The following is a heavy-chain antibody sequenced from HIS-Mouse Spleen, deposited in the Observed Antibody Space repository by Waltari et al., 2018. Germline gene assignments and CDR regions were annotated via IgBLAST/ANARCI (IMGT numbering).Heavy chain of an antibody. Sequence: QLQLQESGPGLVKPSETLSLTCTVSGGSISSSSYYWGWIRQPPGKGLEWIGRIYYSGGTYSNPSLKSRVTISVETSKNQFSLKLSSVTAADTAVYYCAREIPYSSSWYDWYFDLWGRGTLVTVSS. D-gene: IGHD6-13*01. V-gene: IGHV4-39*07. J-gene: IGHJ2*01. CDR3: AREIPYSSSWYDWYFDL. CDR2: IYYSGGT. CDR1: GGSISSSSYY.